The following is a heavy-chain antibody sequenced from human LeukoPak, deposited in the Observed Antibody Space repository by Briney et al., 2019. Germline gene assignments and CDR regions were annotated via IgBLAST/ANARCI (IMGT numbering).Heavy chain of an antibody. V-gene: IGHV4-59*01. CDR1: GGSISSYY. CDR3: ARAPGTLNNYYYYYGMDV. J-gene: IGHJ6*02. CDR2: IYYSGST. Sequence: SETLSLTCTVSGGSISSYYWSWIRQPPGKGLEWIGYIYYSGSTNYNPSLKSRVTISVDTSNNQFSLKLSSVTAADTAVYYCARAPGTLNNYYYYYGMDVWGQGTTVTVSS. D-gene: IGHD1-14*01.